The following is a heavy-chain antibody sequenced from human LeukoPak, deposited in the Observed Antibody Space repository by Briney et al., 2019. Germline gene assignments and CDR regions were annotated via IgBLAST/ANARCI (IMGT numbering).Heavy chain of an antibody. Sequence: GGSLRLSCVVSGFSFGSEAMSWVRQAPGRGLEWVSSISPGGGTTYYADSVKGRFTISRDNSKNTLYVEMNSLRAEDTAIYYCAKSRSGSANWALRIFDNWGQGTLVTVSS. V-gene: IGHV3-23*01. CDR3: AKSRSGSANWALRIFDN. D-gene: IGHD3-10*01. J-gene: IGHJ4*02. CDR1: GFSFGSEA. CDR2: ISPGGGTT.